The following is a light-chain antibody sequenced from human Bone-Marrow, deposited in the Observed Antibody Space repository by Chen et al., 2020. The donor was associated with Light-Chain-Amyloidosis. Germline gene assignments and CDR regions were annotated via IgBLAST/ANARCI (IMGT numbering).Light chain of an antibody. CDR2: GSS. Sequence: EIVLTQSPGTLSLSPGGGANLSCRASQTISSNYLTWYQQKFGQAPRLLIYGSSSRATGIPDRFTGSGSGTDFTLTINILEPEDFAMYYCQQYGTSPLTFGGGTKVEIK. CDR1: QTISSNY. CDR3: QQYGTSPLT. V-gene: IGKV3-20*01. J-gene: IGKJ4*01.